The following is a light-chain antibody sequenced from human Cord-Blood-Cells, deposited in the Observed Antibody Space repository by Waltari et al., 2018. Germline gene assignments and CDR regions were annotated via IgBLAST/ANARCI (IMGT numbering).Light chain of an antibody. CDR2: EVS. V-gene: IGLV2-14*01. Sequence: QSALTQPASVSGSPGQSITISCTGPSSDVGGYTYVSWYQQHPGKAPKLMIYEVSNRPSGVSNRVSGSKSGNTASLTISGLQAEDEADYYCSSYTSSSTLVFGTGTKVTVL. CDR3: SSYTSSSTLV. CDR1: SSDVGGYTY. J-gene: IGLJ1*01.